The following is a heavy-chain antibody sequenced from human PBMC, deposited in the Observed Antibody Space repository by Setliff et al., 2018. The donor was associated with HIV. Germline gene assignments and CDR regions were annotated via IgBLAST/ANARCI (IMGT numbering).Heavy chain of an antibody. CDR1: GFTFRNYY. CDR2: ISRSGTII. D-gene: IGHD4-4*01. J-gene: IGHJ4*02. Sequence: PGGSLRLSCAASGFTFRNYYMSWIRQAPGKGLEWVSYISRSGTIIYYADSVKGRFTISRDNAKNSLYLQMNSLRAEDTAVYYCARDTELAYVDYWGQGTLVTVSS. V-gene: IGHV3-11*01. CDR3: ARDTELAYVDY.